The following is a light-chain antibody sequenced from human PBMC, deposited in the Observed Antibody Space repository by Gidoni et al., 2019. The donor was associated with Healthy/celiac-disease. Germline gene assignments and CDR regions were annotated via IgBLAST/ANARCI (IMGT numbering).Light chain of an antibody. CDR2: DAS. CDR3: QQYDNPPLT. V-gene: IGKV1-33*01. CDR1: QDISNY. Sequence: DIQMTHSPSSLSASVGDRVTITCQASQDISNYLKWYQQKPGTAPKLLIYDASNLETGVPSRCSGSGSGTDFTFTISSLQPEDIATYYCQQYDNPPLTFGGGTKVEIK. J-gene: IGKJ4*01.